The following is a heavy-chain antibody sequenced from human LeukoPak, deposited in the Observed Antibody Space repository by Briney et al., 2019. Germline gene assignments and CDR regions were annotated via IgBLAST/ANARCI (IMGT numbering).Heavy chain of an antibody. Sequence: ASVKVSCKASGYTFTSYGISWVRQAPGQGLEWMGWISAYNGNTNYAQKLQGRVTMTTDTSTSTAYMELRSLRSDDTAVYYCARGPPMDDFWSGYYLRIHDAFDIWGQGTMVTVSS. CDR2: ISAYNGNT. V-gene: IGHV1-18*01. CDR3: ARGPPMDDFWSGYYLRIHDAFDI. J-gene: IGHJ3*02. CDR1: GYTFTSYG. D-gene: IGHD3-3*01.